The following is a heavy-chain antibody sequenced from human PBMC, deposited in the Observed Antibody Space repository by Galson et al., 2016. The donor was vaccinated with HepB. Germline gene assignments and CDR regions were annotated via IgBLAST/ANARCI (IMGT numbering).Heavy chain of an antibody. J-gene: IGHJ6*02. CDR1: GDTFFSDYA. CDR3: ARGGTVDIFGLDD. D-gene: IGHD2-21*01. CDR2: IIPIFGTT. Sequence: SVKVSCKASGDTFFSDYATSWVRQAPGQGLEWMGGIIPIFGTTKYAQKCQGRVTITANESTSTAYMELSSLRSEDSAMYYCARGGTVDIFGLDDWGQGTTVTGYS. V-gene: IGHV1-69*13.